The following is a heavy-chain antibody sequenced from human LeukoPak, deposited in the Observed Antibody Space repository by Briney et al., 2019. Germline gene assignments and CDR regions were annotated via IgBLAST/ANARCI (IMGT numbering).Heavy chain of an antibody. J-gene: IGHJ4*02. CDR2: ISPDGSTT. Sequence: GGSLRLSCAAPGFTFSRYWMHWVRQAPGKGLMWVSRISPDGSTTLYADSVKGRFTISRDNAKNTLYLQMNSLGAEDTAIYYCAKGYYDSSGHFDYWGQGTLVTVSS. V-gene: IGHV3-74*03. D-gene: IGHD3-22*01. CDR3: AKGYYDSSGHFDY. CDR1: GFTFSRYW.